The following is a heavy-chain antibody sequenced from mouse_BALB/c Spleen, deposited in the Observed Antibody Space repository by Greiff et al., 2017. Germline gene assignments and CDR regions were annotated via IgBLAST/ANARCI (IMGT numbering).Heavy chain of an antibody. V-gene: IGHV6-6*02. D-gene: IGHD2-14*01. CDR3: TAYYRYDGFAY. CDR2: IRLKSDNYAT. Sequence: EVKVEESGGGLVQPGGSMKLSCVASGFTFSSYWMSWVRQSPEKGLEWVAEIRLKSDNYATHYAESVKGKFTISRDDSKSRLYLQMNSLRAEDTGIYYCTAYYRYDGFAYWGQGTLVTVSA. CDR1: GFTFSSYW. J-gene: IGHJ3*01.